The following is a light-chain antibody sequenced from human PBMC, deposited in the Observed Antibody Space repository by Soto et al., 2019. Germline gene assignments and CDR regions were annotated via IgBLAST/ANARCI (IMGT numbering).Light chain of an antibody. CDR3: QQYGTSPRT. CDR1: QSVRSRY. CDR2: GAS. V-gene: IGKV3-20*01. J-gene: IGKJ1*01. Sequence: EIVLTQSPGTLSLSPGERATLSCLASQSVRSRYLTWYQQKPGQAPRLLIYGASSRATGIPDRFSGSGSGTDFTLTISRLEPEDFAVYYCQQYGTSPRTFGQGTKVDIK.